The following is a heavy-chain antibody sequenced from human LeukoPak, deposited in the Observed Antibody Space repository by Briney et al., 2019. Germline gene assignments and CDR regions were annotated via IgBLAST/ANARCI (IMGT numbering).Heavy chain of an antibody. V-gene: IGHV3-23*01. Sequence: PGGSLRLSCAASGFTFSSYAMSWVRQAPGKGLEWVSAISGSGGSTYYADSVKGRFTISRDNSKNTLYLQMNSLRAEDTAVYYCAKDVLRFLEWLPAPSYYYGMDVWGQGTTVTVSS. CDR1: GFTFSSYA. CDR2: ISGSGGST. J-gene: IGHJ6*02. D-gene: IGHD3-3*01. CDR3: AKDVLRFLEWLPAPSYYYGMDV.